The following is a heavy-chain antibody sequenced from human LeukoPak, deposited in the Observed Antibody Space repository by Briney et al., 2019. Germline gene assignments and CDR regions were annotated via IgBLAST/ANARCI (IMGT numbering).Heavy chain of an antibody. Sequence: ASVKVSCKASGYTFTGYYMHWVRQAPGQGLEWMGWINPNSGGTNYAQKFQGRVTMTRDTSISTAYMELSRLRSDDTAVYYCARADTAMVTIDYWGKGTLVTVSS. J-gene: IGHJ4*02. CDR3: ARADTAMVTIDY. CDR2: INPNSGGT. CDR1: GYTFTGYY. D-gene: IGHD5-18*01. V-gene: IGHV1-2*02.